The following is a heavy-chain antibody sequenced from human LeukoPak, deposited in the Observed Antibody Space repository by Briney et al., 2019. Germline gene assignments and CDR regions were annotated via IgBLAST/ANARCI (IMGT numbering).Heavy chain of an antibody. CDR3: ARHPGPHDAFDI. V-gene: IGHV4-59*08. J-gene: IGHJ3*02. CDR2: IYYSGST. Sequence: SETLSLTCTVSGGPISSYYWSWIRQPPGKGLEWIGYIYYSGSTNYNSSLKSRVTISVDTSKNQFSLKLSSVTAADTAVYYCARHPGPHDAFDIWGQGTMVTVSS. CDR1: GGPISSYY.